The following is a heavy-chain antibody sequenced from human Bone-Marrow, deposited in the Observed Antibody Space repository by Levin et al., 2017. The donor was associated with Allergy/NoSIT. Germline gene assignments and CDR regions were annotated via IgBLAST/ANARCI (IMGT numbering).Heavy chain of an antibody. CDR2: ITSSGDST. D-gene: IGHD3-22*01. Sequence: PGGSLRLSCVASGFTFRHYTMNWVRQAPGKGLEWASCITSSGDSTSYADSVKGRFTIPRDTPKNSLYLQLTRLRDEDTAMYYCARDPARGYYDSSGYSGDHWGQGTLVTVSS. CDR3: ARDPARGYYDSSGYSGDH. V-gene: IGHV3-48*02. CDR1: GFTFRHYT. J-gene: IGHJ4*02.